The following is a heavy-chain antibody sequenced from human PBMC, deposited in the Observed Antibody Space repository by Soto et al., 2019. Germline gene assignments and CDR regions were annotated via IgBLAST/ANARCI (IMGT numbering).Heavy chain of an antibody. V-gene: IGHV1-18*01. D-gene: IGHD6-19*01. CDR2: ISAYNDKT. CDR3: ARDRLIAVTGLLRN. Sequence: QVQLVQSGAEVKKPGASVKVSCKTSGYPFTSYGINWVRQAPGQGPEWMGWISAYNDKTIYTQKFQGRVTMTTDTSTSKAYMELRSLRADDTAVYYCARDRLIAVTGLLRNWGQGTLVTVSS. J-gene: IGHJ4*02. CDR1: GYPFTSYG.